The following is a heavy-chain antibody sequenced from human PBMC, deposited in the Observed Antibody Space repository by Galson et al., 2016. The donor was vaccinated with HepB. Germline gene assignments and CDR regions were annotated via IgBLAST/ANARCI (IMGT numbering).Heavy chain of an antibody. Sequence: SLRLSCAASGFTLTDYPMSWVRQAPGKGLEWVSVINSRGNSTYYADSVKGRFDISRDTSKNTLILQMNNLREDDTAVYFCASVGYTKGWFDPWGQGTHVTVSS. D-gene: IGHD6-13*01. CDR1: GFTLTDYP. CDR3: ASVGYTKGWFDP. J-gene: IGHJ5*02. CDR2: INSRGNST. V-gene: IGHV3-23*01.